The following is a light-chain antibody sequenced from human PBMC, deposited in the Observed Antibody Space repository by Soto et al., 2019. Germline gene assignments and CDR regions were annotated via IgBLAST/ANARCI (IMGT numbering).Light chain of an antibody. CDR2: TTS. J-gene: IGKJ5*01. CDR3: QQYNSWPRT. CDR1: ESVGSN. Sequence: EIVLTQSPATLSLSPGERATFSCRASESVGSNLAWYQQKPGQAPSLLIYTTSTRASGVPARFSGSGSGTEFTLTINSLQTEDFGLYYCQQYNSWPRTFGQGTRLEIK. V-gene: IGKV3-15*01.